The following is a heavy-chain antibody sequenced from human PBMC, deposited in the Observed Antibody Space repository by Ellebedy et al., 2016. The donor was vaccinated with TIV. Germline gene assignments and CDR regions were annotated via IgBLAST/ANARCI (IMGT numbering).Heavy chain of an antibody. Sequence: GESLKISCAASGFTFSSYWMHWVRQAPGKGLVWVSRINTDGSSTIYADSVKGRFTISRDNAKNTLYLQMNSLRADDTAVYYCARNRYCSGGNCYALGYWGQGTLVTVSS. D-gene: IGHD2-15*01. CDR1: GFTFSSYW. V-gene: IGHV3-74*01. CDR3: ARNRYCSGGNCYALGY. CDR2: INTDGSST. J-gene: IGHJ4*02.